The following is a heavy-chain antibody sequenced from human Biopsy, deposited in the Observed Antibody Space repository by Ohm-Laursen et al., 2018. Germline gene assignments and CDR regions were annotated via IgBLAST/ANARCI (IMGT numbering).Heavy chain of an antibody. D-gene: IGHD3-9*01. V-gene: IGHV1-24*01. Sequence: SVKVSCKVSGYTLTALSMHWVRQAPGRGLEWMGGFAPENGKTIYAQKFQGRITMAEDTSTDTAYMELSSLRSDDTAVYYCATKLTGYFHHWGQGTLVIVSS. CDR2: FAPENGKT. CDR1: GYTLTALS. CDR3: ATKLTGYFHH. J-gene: IGHJ1*01.